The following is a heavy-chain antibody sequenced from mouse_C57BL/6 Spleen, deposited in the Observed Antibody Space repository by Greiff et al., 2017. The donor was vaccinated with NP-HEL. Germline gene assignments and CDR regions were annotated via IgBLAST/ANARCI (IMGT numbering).Heavy chain of an antibody. J-gene: IGHJ4*01. V-gene: IGHV1-82*01. CDR3: ASSGSSFYYAMDY. CDR2: IYPGDGDT. CDR1: GYAFSSSW. D-gene: IGHD1-1*01. Sequence: QVQLKESGPELVKPGASVKISCKASGYAFSSSWMNWVKQRPGKGLEWIGRIYPGDGDTNYNGKFKGKATLTADKSSSTAYMQLSSLTSEDSAVYFCASSGSSFYYAMDYWGQGTSVTVSS.